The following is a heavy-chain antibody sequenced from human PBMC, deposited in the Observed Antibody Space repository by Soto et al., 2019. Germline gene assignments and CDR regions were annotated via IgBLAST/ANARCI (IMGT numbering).Heavy chain of an antibody. D-gene: IGHD6-13*01. Sequence: SETLSLTCTVSSGSISSYYWNWIRQPPGKGLEWIGFVYYSGSTSYYPSLKSRVTISIDTSKNQFSLKLSSVTAADTAVYYCAAALSGTGAFDFWGQGTMVTVSS. J-gene: IGHJ3*01. V-gene: IGHV4-59*08. CDR3: AAALSGTGAFDF. CDR1: SGSISSYY. CDR2: VYYSGST.